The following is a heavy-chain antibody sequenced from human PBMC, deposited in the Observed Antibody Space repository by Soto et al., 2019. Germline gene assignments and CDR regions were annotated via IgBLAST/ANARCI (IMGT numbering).Heavy chain of an antibody. D-gene: IGHD6-19*01. CDR1: GFTFKESA. CDR2: ISDTGAST. V-gene: IGHV3-23*01. CDR3: AKGRGSGWAWYFDN. J-gene: IGHJ4*02. Sequence: EVRLLEAGGGLKQPGGSLRLSCAASGFTFKESAMNWVRQAPGKGLEWVASISDTGASTGYAESVRGRLSISRDKSKNPLYLQMSSLRGEDTAVYYCAKGRGSGWAWYFDNWGQGTLVTVSS.